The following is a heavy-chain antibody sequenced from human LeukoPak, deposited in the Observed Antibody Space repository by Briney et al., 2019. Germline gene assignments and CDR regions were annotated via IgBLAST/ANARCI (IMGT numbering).Heavy chain of an antibody. CDR2: IYTSGST. CDR1: GGSISSYY. CDR3: ARVLFLEGAEWGFDY. D-gene: IGHD3-3*01. J-gene: IGHJ4*02. V-gene: IGHV4-4*08. Sequence: SETLSLTCTVSGGSISSYYWSWIRQPPGKGLEWIGYIYTSGSTNYNPSLKSRVTMSVDTSKNQFSLKLSSVTAADTAVYYCARVLFLEGAEWGFDYWGQGTLVTVSS.